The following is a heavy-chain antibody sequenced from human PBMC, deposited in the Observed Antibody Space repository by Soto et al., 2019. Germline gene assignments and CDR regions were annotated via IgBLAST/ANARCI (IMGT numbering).Heavy chain of an antibody. Sequence: ASVKVSCKASGGTFSSYTISWVRQAPGQSFEWMGWINGGAGDTLYSQNFQGRVSFTRSIAANTAFLDLSSLSSEDTAVYYCARSPSRTAAETQLDPWGQGSLVTVSS. J-gene: IGHJ5*02. V-gene: IGHV1-3*01. CDR1: GGTFSSYT. CDR3: ARSPSRTAAETQLDP. D-gene: IGHD1-1*01. CDR2: INGGAGDT.